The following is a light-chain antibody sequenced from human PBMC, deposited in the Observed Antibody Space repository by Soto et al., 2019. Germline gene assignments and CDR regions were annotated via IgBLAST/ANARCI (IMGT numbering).Light chain of an antibody. J-gene: IGLJ1*01. CDR3: SSYTSSSPYV. Sequence: QSALTQPASVSGSPGQSITISCTGTSSDVGGYNYVSWYQQHPGKAPKLMIYDVSNRPPGVSNRFSGSKSGNTASLTISGLQAEDEAGYYCSSYTSSSPYVFGTGTKLTVL. CDR1: SSDVGGYNY. V-gene: IGLV2-14*01. CDR2: DVS.